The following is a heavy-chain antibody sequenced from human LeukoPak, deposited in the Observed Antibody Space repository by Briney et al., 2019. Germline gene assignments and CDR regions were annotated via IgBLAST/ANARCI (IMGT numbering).Heavy chain of an antibody. CDR2: IIGSSGDT. J-gene: IGHJ4*02. CDR3: AKGAYDYIEMGYFDD. CDR1: GFRFSNFA. V-gene: IGHV3-23*01. Sequence: GGSLRLACAASGFRFSNFAMSWVRQAPGKGLEWVSLIIGSSGDTLYADSVKGRFTISRDISKNRLYLQMNSLRAEDTALYYCAKGAYDYIEMGYFDDWGQGTLVTVSS. D-gene: IGHD5-12*01.